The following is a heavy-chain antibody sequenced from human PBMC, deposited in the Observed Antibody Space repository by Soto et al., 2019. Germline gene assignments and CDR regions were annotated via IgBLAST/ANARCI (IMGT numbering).Heavy chain of an antibody. Sequence: QVQLKESGPGLVKPSQTLSLTCTVSGGSINSGGYYWSWIRQHPGKGLEWIGYIYYSGSTFYNPSIRSRVTVSVDTSKNQFSLRLTSVTAADTAVYYCARARAIRDSGSPGLDPWGQGTLVTVSS. D-gene: IGHD3-10*01. CDR3: ARARAIRDSGSPGLDP. CDR1: GGSINSGGYY. J-gene: IGHJ5*02. V-gene: IGHV4-31*03. CDR2: IYYSGST.